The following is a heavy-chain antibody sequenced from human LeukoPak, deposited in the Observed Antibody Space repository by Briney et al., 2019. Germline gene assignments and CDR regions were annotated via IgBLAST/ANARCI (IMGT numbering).Heavy chain of an antibody. V-gene: IGHV3-30-3*01. CDR1: GFTFSSYA. J-gene: IGHJ4*02. CDR3: ARGVGSVWYDY. Sequence: PGGSLRLSCAASGFTFSSYAMHWVRQAPGKGLEWVAVISYDGSNKYYADSVKGRFTISRDNSKNTLYLQMNSLRAEDTAVYYCARGVGSVWYDYWGQGTLVTVSS. D-gene: IGHD6-19*01. CDR2: ISYDGSNK.